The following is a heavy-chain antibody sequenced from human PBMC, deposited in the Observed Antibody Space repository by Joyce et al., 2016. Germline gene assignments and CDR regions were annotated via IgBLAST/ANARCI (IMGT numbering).Heavy chain of an antibody. CDR3: ARHYYDSSGYSGFDL. CDR1: GFTFRDYS. CDR2: ISDTSAYI. V-gene: IGHV3-21*02. Sequence: EVQLVESGGGLVKPGGSLRVSCAAAGFTFRDYSMNWVRQAPGNGLEWVSSISDTSAYIYYADSVKGRFTISRDNARNSLYLQMRSLRAEDTAVYYCARHYYDSSGYSGFDLWGQGTLVTVSS. D-gene: IGHD3-22*01. J-gene: IGHJ4*02.